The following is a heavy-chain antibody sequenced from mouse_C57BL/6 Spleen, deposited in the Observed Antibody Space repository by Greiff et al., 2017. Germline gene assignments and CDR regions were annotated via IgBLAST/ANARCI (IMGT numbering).Heavy chain of an antibody. CDR2: IDPSGGYT. V-gene: IGHV1-50*01. Sequence: QVQLQQPGAELVKPGASVKLSCKASGYTFTSYWMHWVKQRTGQGLEWIGEIDPSGGYTNYNHKFTGKATLTVDTSSSTAYMQLSSLTSEDSAVDSCARDYSKVWGFDVWGTGTTVTVSS. J-gene: IGHJ1*03. CDR3: ARDYSKVWGFDV. D-gene: IGHD2-5*01. CDR1: GYTFTSYW.